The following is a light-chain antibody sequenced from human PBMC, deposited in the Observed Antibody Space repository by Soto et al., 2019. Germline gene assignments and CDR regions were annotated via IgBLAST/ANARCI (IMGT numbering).Light chain of an antibody. Sequence: EIVLTQSPATLSLSPGARATLSCRASQSVCSYLAWYQQKPGQAPRLLIYDASNRATGIPARFSGSGSGTDFTLAISSLEPEDLAVYYCQQRSNWPPSFGQGTKVESK. CDR1: QSVCSY. V-gene: IGKV3-11*01. J-gene: IGKJ1*01. CDR3: QQRSNWPPS. CDR2: DAS.